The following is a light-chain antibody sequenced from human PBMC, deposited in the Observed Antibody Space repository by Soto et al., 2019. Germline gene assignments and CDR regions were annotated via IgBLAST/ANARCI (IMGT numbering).Light chain of an antibody. CDR1: QSLSSSS. Sequence: EIVLTQSPGTLSLSPGERATLSCRASQSLSSSSLAWYQQKTGQAPRLLIYGASRRATGIPDRFSGSGSGTDFTLTISRLEPEDFAVYYCQQYGSSPTFGQGTKVDIK. J-gene: IGKJ1*01. CDR2: GAS. V-gene: IGKV3-20*01. CDR3: QQYGSSPT.